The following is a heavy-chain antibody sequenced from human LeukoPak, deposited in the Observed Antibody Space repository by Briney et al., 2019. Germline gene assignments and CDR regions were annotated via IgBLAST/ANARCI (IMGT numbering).Heavy chain of an antibody. D-gene: IGHD4-17*01. J-gene: IGHJ4*02. V-gene: IGHV3-23*01. Sequence: GGSLRLACVASGFTFSSYAMSWVRQAPGKGLEWVSGISSSGGSTYYADSVKGRFTISRDNSKDTLYLQMDSLRAEDTAVYYCARSAGLRCFDYWGLGTLVTVSS. CDR2: ISSSGGST. CDR1: GFTFSSYA. CDR3: ARSAGLRCFDY.